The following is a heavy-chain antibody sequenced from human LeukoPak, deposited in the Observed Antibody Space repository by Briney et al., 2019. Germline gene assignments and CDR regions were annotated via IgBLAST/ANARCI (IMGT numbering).Heavy chain of an antibody. Sequence: GGSLRLSCAASGFTFSSYALHWVRQAPGKGLEYVSAISSNGGSTYYANSVKGRFTISRDNSKNTLYLQMGSLRAEDMAVYYCAKSSGGNGDYFDYWGQGTLVTVSS. CDR3: AKSSGGNGDYFDY. CDR2: ISSNGGST. D-gene: IGHD3-16*01. CDR1: GFTFSSYA. V-gene: IGHV3-64*01. J-gene: IGHJ4*02.